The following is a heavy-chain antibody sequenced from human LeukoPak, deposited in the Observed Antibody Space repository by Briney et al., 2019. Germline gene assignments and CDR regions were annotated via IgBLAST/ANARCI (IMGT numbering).Heavy chain of an antibody. J-gene: IGHJ5*02. CDR3: ARSDIVVVPAATWFDP. V-gene: IGHV1-69*13. CDR2: IIPIFGTA. D-gene: IGHD2-2*01. CDR1: GGTFSSYA. Sequence: GASVKVSCKASGGTFSSYAISWVRQAPGQGLEWMAGIIPIFGTANYAQKFQGRVTTTADESTSTAYMELSSLRSEDTAVYYCARSDIVVVPAATWFDPWGQGTLVTVSS.